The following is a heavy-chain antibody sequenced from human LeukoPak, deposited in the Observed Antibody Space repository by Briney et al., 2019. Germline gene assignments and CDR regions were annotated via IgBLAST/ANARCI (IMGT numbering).Heavy chain of an antibody. CDR1: GYTFTGYY. Sequence: ASVKVSCKASGYTFTGYYMHWVRQAPGQGLAWMGWINPNSGGTNYAQKFQGRVTMTRDTSISTAYMELSRLRSGDTAVYYCARGHSSGYFNWFDPWGQGTLVTVSS. CDR2: INPNSGGT. V-gene: IGHV1-2*02. CDR3: ARGHSSGYFNWFDP. D-gene: IGHD3-22*01. J-gene: IGHJ5*02.